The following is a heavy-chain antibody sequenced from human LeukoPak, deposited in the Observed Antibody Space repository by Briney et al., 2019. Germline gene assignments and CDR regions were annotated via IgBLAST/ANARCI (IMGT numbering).Heavy chain of an antibody. CDR3: ARDSWRYSDAFDI. J-gene: IGHJ3*02. CDR2: IIPIFGTA. D-gene: IGHD2-15*01. V-gene: IGHV1-69*13. CDR1: GGTFSSYA. Sequence: ASVTVSCKASGGTFSSYAISWVRQAPGQGLEWTGGIIPIFGTANYAQKFQGRVTITADESTSTAYMELSSLRSEDTAVYYCARDSWRYSDAFDIWGQGTMVTVSS.